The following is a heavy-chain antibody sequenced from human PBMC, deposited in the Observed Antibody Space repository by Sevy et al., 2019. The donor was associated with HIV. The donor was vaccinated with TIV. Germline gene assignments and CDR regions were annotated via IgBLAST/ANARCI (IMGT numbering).Heavy chain of an antibody. D-gene: IGHD3-10*01. Sequence: ASVKVSGKASGYTFTSYGISWVRQAPGQGLEWMGWISAYNGNTNYARKLQGRVTMTTDTSTSTAYMELRSLRSDDTAVYYCARGVQIWFGELLPFDYWGQGTLVTVSS. CDR3: ARGVQIWFGELLPFDY. J-gene: IGHJ4*02. CDR2: ISAYNGNT. CDR1: GYTFTSYG. V-gene: IGHV1-18*01.